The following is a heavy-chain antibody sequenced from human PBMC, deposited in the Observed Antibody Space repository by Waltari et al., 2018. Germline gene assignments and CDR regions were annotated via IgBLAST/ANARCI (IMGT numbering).Heavy chain of an antibody. CDR2: ILYSGTT. D-gene: IGHD2-2*01. J-gene: IGHJ3*01. CDR1: GGSMNPYY. Sequence: QLQLQESGPGLVKPSETLSLTCNVSGGSMNPYYWTWMRQTPGKGLEWIGCILYSGTTNYNPSLKSRVTISVDTSKNQFSLQVTSVTAADTAVYYCARGTSSAKESALRFWGQGTLVTVSS. CDR3: ARGTSSAKESALRF. V-gene: IGHV4-59*01.